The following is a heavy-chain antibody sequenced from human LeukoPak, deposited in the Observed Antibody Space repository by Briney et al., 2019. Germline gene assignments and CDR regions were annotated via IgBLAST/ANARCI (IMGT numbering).Heavy chain of an antibody. Sequence: GTSLRLSCAASGFIFSSYAMHWVRQAPGKGLEWVAVISYDGSHKYYADSVEGRFTISRDNAKNTLYLQMNSLRAEDTAVYYCARDLMGSLDYWGQGTLVTVSS. V-gene: IGHV3-30-3*01. CDR2: ISYDGSHK. J-gene: IGHJ4*02. CDR1: GFIFSSYA. D-gene: IGHD3-10*01. CDR3: ARDLMGSLDY.